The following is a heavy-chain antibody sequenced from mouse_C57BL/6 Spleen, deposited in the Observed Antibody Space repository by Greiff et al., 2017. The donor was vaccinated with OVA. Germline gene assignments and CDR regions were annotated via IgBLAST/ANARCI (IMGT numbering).Heavy chain of an antibody. CDR3: ARRGWDGAMDY. D-gene: IGHD4-1*01. V-gene: IGHV2-2*01. J-gene: IGHJ4*01. CDR2: IWSGGST. Sequence: VQLQQSGPGLVQPSQSLSITCTVSGFSLTSYGVHWVRQSPGKGLEWLGVIWSGGSTDYNAAFISRLSISKDKSKSQVFFKMNSLQAEDTAIYYCARRGWDGAMDYWGQGTSVTVSS. CDR1: GFSLTSYG.